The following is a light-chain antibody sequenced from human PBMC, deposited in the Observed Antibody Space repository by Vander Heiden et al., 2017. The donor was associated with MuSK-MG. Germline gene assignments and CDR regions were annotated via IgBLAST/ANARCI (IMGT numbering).Light chain of an antibody. CDR2: GAS. J-gene: IGKJ2*01. Sequence: EIVMTQSPATLSVSPGESATLSCRASQRVSSNLAWYQQKPGQAPRLLIYGASTRATGIPARFSGSGSGTEFTLTISSLQPEDFAVYYCQQYNNWPTLYTFGQGTKLEIK. V-gene: IGKV3-15*01. CDR3: QQYNNWPTLYT. CDR1: QRVSSN.